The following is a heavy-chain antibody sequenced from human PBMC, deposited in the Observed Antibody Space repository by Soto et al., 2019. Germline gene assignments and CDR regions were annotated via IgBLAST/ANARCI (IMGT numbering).Heavy chain of an antibody. CDR2: ISGSGGST. CDR3: AKGDLDGPGWYYFDY. D-gene: IGHD3-16*01. J-gene: IGHJ4*02. CDR1: GFTFSSYA. Sequence: GGSLRLSCAASGFTFSSYAMSWVRQAPRKGLGWVSAISGSGGSTYYADSVKGRFTISRDNSKNTLYLQMNSLRAEDTAVYYCAKGDLDGPGWYYFDYWGQGTLVTVSS. V-gene: IGHV3-23*01.